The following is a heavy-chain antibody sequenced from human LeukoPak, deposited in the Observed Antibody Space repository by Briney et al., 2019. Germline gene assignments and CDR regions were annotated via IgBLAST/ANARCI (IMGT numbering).Heavy chain of an antibody. CDR2: IYHSGSP. CDR3: AREAHYDFWSGYSYYYYMDV. J-gene: IGHJ6*03. D-gene: IGHD3-3*01. V-gene: IGHV4-30-2*01. CDR1: GGSISSHRYY. Sequence: SETLSLTCTVSGGSISSHRYYGGCIRQPPGKGLEWIGYIYHSGSPYYNPSLKSRVTISVDRSKNQFSLKLSSVTAADTAVYYCAREAHYDFWSGYSYYYYMDVWGKGTTVTVSS.